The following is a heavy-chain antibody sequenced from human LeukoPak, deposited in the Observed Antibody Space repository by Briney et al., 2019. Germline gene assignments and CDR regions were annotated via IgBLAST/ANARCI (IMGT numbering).Heavy chain of an antibody. J-gene: IGHJ4*02. Sequence: GGSLRLSCAASGFTFRNYVIHWVRQAPGKGLEWVAVTSSDLNVKLYADSVKGRFIISRDNSRSTLYLQMNSLRPEDTAIYYCAREGYYGSGSPPSLYFDYWGQGTLVTVSS. CDR2: TSSDLNVK. CDR1: GFTFRNYV. CDR3: AREGYYGSGSPPSLYFDY. V-gene: IGHV3-30-3*01. D-gene: IGHD3-10*01.